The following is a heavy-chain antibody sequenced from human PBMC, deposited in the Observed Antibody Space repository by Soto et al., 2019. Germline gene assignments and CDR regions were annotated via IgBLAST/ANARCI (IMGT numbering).Heavy chain of an antibody. Sequence: GGSLRLSCAASGLTFSSYAMSWVRQAPGKGLEWVSAISGSGGSTYYADSVKGRFTISRDNSKNTLYLQMNSLRAEDTAVYYCAKXRTLLWFGELSPGGMDVWGQGTTVTVSS. J-gene: IGHJ6*02. V-gene: IGHV3-23*01. CDR2: ISGSGGST. CDR1: GLTFSSYA. CDR3: AKXRTLLWFGELSPGGMDV. D-gene: IGHD3-10*01.